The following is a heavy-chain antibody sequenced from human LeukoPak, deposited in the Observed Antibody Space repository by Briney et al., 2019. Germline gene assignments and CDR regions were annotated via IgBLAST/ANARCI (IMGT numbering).Heavy chain of an antibody. CDR1: GGSISSYY. CDR3: ARDRCTNGVCEGLDY. D-gene: IGHD2-8*01. Sequence: SETLSLTCTVSGGSISSYYWSWIRRPPGKGLEWIGYIYYSGSTNYNPSLKSRVTISVDTSKNQFSLKLSSVTAADTAVYYCARDRCTNGVCEGLDYWGQGTLVTVSS. CDR2: IYYSGST. V-gene: IGHV4-59*01. J-gene: IGHJ4*02.